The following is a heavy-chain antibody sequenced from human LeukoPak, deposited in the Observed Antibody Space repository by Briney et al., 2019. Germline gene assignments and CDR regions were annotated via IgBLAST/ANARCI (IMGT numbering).Heavy chain of an antibody. CDR1: GFTFSKHG. CDR2: VWYDGSNK. Sequence: GTSLRLSCAASGFTFSKHGMHWVRQAPSKGLEWVAVVWYDGSNKYYAESVRGRFTISKDNSKNTLYLQMNSLRAEDTAVYYCTRDRSSTYFDFWGRGTPVTVSS. V-gene: IGHV3-33*01. J-gene: IGHJ2*01. CDR3: TRDRSSTYFDF. D-gene: IGHD2-15*01.